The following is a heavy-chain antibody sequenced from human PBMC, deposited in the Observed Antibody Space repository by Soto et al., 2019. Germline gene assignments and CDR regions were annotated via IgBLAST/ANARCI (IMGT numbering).Heavy chain of an antibody. CDR2: ISGSGGST. CDR1: GFTFSSYA. V-gene: IGHV3-23*01. Sequence: GGSLRLSCAASGFTFSSYAMSWVRQAPGKGLEWVSAISGSGGSTYYADSVKGRFTISRDNPKNTLYLQMNSLRAEDTAVYYCAKRDQWLAPSGYYFDYWGQGTLVTVSS. CDR3: AKRDQWLAPSGYYFDY. D-gene: IGHD6-19*01. J-gene: IGHJ4*02.